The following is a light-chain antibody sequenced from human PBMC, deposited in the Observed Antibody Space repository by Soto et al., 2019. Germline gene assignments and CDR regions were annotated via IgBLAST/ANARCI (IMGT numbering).Light chain of an antibody. Sequence: QSVLTQTPSASGTPGQRATISCCGSNSNVGSDIVNCYQLLPGAAPEVLINTTNQRPSGVPERFSGSKSGTPASLAISGLPSEDEADYYCAAWDDSLNGYVFGTGTKLTVL. J-gene: IGLJ1*01. CDR3: AAWDDSLNGYV. V-gene: IGLV1-44*01. CDR1: NSNVGSDI. CDR2: TTN.